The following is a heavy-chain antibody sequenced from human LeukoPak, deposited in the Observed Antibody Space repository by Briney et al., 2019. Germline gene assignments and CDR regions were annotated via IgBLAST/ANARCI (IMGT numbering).Heavy chain of an antibody. CDR2: VYHSGST. J-gene: IGHJ4*02. Sequence: KPSETLSLTCTVSGGSISTYYWSWIRQPPRKGLEWIGYVYHSGSTNYNPSLKSRITISVDTSKNQFSLKLSSVTAADTAVYYCARGQRITMVRGVYYFDYWGQGTLVTVSS. D-gene: IGHD3-10*01. V-gene: IGHV4-59*08. CDR1: GGSISTYY. CDR3: ARGQRITMVRGVYYFDY.